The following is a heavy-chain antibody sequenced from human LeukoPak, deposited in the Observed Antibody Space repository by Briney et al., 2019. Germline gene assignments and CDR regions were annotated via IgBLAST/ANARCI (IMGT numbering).Heavy chain of an antibody. V-gene: IGHV4-59*01. CDR1: GGSISSYY. Sequence: SETLSLTCTVSGGSISSYYWNWIRQPPGKGLEGIGYIYDSGNTNYNPSLKSRVTISVDTSKNQFSLKLSSVTAADTAVYYCAREMGSGSEFDYWGQGTLVTVSS. D-gene: IGHD6-19*01. CDR2: IYDSGNT. J-gene: IGHJ4*02. CDR3: AREMGSGSEFDY.